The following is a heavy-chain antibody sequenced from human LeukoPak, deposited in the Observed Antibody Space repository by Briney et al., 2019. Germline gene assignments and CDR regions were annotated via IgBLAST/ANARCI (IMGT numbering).Heavy chain of an antibody. D-gene: IGHD2-15*01. CDR1: GFTFSSYS. V-gene: IGHV3-21*01. J-gene: IGHJ6*04. CDR3: ARDFPYCSGGSCYFVHYYGMDV. CDR2: ISSSSSYI. Sequence: PGGSLRLSCAASGFTFSSYSMNWVRQAPGKGLEWVSSISSSSSYIYYADSVKGRFTISRDNAKNSLYLQMNSLRAEDTAVYYCARDFPYCSGGSCYFVHYYGMDVWGKGTTVTVSS.